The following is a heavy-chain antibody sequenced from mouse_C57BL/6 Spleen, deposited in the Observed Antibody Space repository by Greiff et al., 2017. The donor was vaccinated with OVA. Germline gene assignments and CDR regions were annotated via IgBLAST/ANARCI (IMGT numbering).Heavy chain of an antibody. D-gene: IGHD1-1*01. CDR3: ARENYQNYFDY. CDR2: INYDGSST. CDR1: GFTFSDYY. J-gene: IGHJ2*01. V-gene: IGHV5-16*01. Sequence: EVQVVESEGGLVQPGSSMKLSCTASGFTFSDYYMAWVRQVPEKGLEWVANINYDGSSTYYLDSLKSRFIISRDNAKNILYLQMSSLKSEDTATYYCARENYQNYFDYWGQGTTLTVSS.